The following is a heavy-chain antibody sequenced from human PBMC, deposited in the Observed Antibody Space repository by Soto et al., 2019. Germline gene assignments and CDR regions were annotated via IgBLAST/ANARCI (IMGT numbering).Heavy chain of an antibody. CDR2: MNQDGSER. V-gene: IGHV3-7*01. CDR1: GFTFSNYW. D-gene: IGHD6-19*01. Sequence: EVQLVESGGGLVQPGGSLRLSCAASGFTFSNYWMTWVLQAPGKGLEWVANMNQDGSERYYVDSVKGRFTISRDNAKNSLYLQMNSLRGDDTAVYYCARWAVIDYWGQGTLVTVSS. J-gene: IGHJ4*02. CDR3: ARWAVIDY.